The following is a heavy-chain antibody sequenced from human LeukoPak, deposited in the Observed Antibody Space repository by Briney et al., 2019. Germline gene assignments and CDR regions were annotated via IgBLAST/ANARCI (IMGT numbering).Heavy chain of an antibody. V-gene: IGHV3-23*01. J-gene: IGHJ4*02. CDR3: AREDNWNRNYYFDY. CDR1: GFIFNKHA. D-gene: IGHD1-20*01. CDR2: LSGSGGST. Sequence: QPGGSLRLSCAASGFIFNKHALSWVRQAPGKGLEWVSGLSGSGGSTYYADSVKGRFTISRDNSKNTLYLQMNSLRAEDTAVYYCAREDNWNRNYYFDYWGQGTLVTVSS.